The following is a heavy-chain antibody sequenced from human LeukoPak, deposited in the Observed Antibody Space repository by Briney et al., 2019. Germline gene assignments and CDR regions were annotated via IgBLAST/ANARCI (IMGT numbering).Heavy chain of an antibody. CDR3: ARVLYDFWSGYSHPYYYYYGMDV. CDR2: VSYDGTYQ. J-gene: IGHJ6*02. V-gene: IGHV3-30-3*01. Sequence: PGRSLRLSCAASGFTFSNYAMHWVRQAPGKGLEWVAVVSYDGTYQNYADSVKGRFTISRDNSKNTLYLQMNSLRAEDTAVYYCARVLYDFWSGYSHPYYYYYGMDVWGQGTTVTVSS. D-gene: IGHD3-3*01. CDR1: GFTFSNYA.